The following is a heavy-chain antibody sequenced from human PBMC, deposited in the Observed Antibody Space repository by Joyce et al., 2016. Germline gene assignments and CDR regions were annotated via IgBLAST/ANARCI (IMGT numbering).Heavy chain of an antibody. CDR1: GSIFSGYA. D-gene: IGHD6-13*01. CDR3: ARRSGIPAGRRPGAFDM. Sequence: QEQLEESGGGVVQPGPSLRLSCTASGSIFSGYAMNWVRQAPGKGLEWVAIRSYDGPNKFYADSVRGRFTISRDNYKNTLFLQMNSLTIEDAGVYYCARRSGIPAGRRPGAFDMWGQGTVVTVSS. V-gene: IGHV3-30*04. CDR2: RSYDGPNK. J-gene: IGHJ3*02.